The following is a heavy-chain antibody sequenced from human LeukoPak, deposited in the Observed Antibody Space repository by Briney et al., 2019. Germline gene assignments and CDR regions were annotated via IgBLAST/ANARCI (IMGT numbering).Heavy chain of an antibody. Sequence: SETLSLTCTVSGGSISTYYWSWIRRPPGKGLEWIAYTYYSGSTNYNPSLKSRVTISVDTSKNQFSLKLSYVTAADTAVYYCTRNGGYSDWYFDLWGRGTLVTVSS. D-gene: IGHD4-23*01. CDR1: GGSISTYY. V-gene: IGHV4-59*01. CDR3: TRNGGYSDWYFDL. J-gene: IGHJ2*01. CDR2: TYYSGST.